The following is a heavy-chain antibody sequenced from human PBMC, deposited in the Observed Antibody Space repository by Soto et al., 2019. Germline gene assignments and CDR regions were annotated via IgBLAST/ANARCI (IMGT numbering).Heavy chain of an antibody. V-gene: IGHV3-23*01. CDR1: GFTFSSYA. CDR2: ISGSGGST. Sequence: PGGSLRLSCAASGFTFSSYAMSWVRQAPGKGLEWVSAISGSGGSTYYADSVKGRFTISRDNSKNTLYLQMNSLRAEDTAVYYCAKPHCSSTSCNYYYYGMDVWGQGTTVTVSS. D-gene: IGHD2-2*01. CDR3: AKPHCSSTSCNYYYYGMDV. J-gene: IGHJ6*02.